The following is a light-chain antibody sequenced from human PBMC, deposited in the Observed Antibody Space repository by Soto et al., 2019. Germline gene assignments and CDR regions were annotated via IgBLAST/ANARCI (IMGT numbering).Light chain of an antibody. CDR3: CSYTGSPSYV. J-gene: IGLJ1*01. V-gene: IGLV2-14*03. CDR1: SGDVGAYNY. Sequence: QSALTQPASVSGSPGQSINISCTGTSGDVGAYNYVSWYQQHPGKAPKLMIYDVNTRPSGISNRFSVSKSGNTASLTISGLQAEDEADYYCCSYTGSPSYVFGTGTKVTVL. CDR2: DVN.